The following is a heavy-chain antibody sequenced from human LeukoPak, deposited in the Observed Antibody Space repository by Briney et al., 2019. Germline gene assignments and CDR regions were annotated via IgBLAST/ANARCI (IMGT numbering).Heavy chain of an antibody. V-gene: IGHV3-33*01. CDR1: GFSFKDTG. Sequence: PGRSLRLSCAASGFSFKDTGMHWVRQAPGKGPEWLTIIWYDGSTKYYAASVKGRFTVSRDNSKNRLYLQMNSLRVEDTAVYYCAREQRTFDYWGQGILVTASS. CDR2: IWYDGSTK. D-gene: IGHD5-24*01. CDR3: AREQRTFDY. J-gene: IGHJ4*02.